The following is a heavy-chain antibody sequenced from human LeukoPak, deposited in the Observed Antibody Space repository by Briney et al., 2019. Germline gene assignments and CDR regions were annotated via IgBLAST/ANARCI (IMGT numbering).Heavy chain of an antibody. CDR2: INIGGTNT. J-gene: IGHJ5*02. CDR3: ATDGAGFDT. Sequence: GGSLRLSCAASGFTFNDYYTSWIRQAPGKGLEWLSYINIGGTNTHYADSVKGRFTISRDNAKKSPYLEMNNLRAEDTAVYYCATDGAGFDTWGQGVLVTVSS. V-gene: IGHV3-11*01. CDR1: GFTFNDYY.